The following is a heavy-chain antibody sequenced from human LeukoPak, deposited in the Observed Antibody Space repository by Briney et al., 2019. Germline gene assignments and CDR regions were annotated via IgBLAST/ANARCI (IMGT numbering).Heavy chain of an antibody. CDR3: AELGITMIGGV. V-gene: IGHV3-11*04. Sequence: GGSLTLSCAASGFTFSDYYMTWIRQPPGKGVEWVSYISSSGITIYYADSVKGRFTISRDNAKKSLYLQMNGLSAEDTAVYYCAELGITMIGGVWGKGTTVTISS. D-gene: IGHD3-10*02. CDR1: GFTFSDYY. J-gene: IGHJ6*04. CDR2: ISSSGITI.